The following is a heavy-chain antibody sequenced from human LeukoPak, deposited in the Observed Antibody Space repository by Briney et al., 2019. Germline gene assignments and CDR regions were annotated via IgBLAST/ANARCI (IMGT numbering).Heavy chain of an antibody. J-gene: IGHJ6*02. D-gene: IGHD3-22*01. CDR1: GYTFTSYD. V-gene: IGHV1-8*01. Sequence: ASVKVSCKASGYTFTSYDINWVRQATGQGLEWMGWMNPNSANTGYAQKFQGRVTMTRNTSISTAYMELSSLRSEDTAVYYCARGRTPLYYYDTSGYPPVGDVWGQGTTVTVSS. CDR2: MNPNSANT. CDR3: ARGRTPLYYYDTSGYPPVGDV.